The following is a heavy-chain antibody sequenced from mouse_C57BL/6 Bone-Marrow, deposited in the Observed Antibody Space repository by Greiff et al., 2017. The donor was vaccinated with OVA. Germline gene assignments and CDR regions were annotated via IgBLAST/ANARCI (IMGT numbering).Heavy chain of an antibody. CDR2: IYPRSGNT. D-gene: IGHD1-1*01. Sequence: QVQLQQSGAELARPGASVKLSCKASGYTFASYGISWVKQRTGQGLEWIGEIYPRSGNTYYNEKFKGKATLTADKSSSTAYMELRSLTSEDSAVYFCAREAPLKGRSYGSRGYFDVWGTGTTVTVSS. CDR3: AREAPLKGRSYGSRGYFDV. V-gene: IGHV1-81*01. CDR1: GYTFASYG. J-gene: IGHJ1*03.